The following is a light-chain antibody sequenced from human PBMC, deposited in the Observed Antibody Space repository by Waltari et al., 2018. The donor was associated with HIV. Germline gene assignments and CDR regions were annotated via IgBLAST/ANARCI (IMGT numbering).Light chain of an antibody. CDR3: QQYYDRPHT. J-gene: IGKJ2*01. CDR2: WAS. CDR1: QSVLYSSNNKND. Sequence: DIVMNQSPDSLVVSLGERATIHCKSSQSVLYSSNNKNDLAWYRQKPGKPPHLLISWASSREAGVPDRFSGSGSGTDFTLAISSLQAEDVAVYYCQQYYDRPHTFGQGTKLEIK. V-gene: IGKV4-1*01.